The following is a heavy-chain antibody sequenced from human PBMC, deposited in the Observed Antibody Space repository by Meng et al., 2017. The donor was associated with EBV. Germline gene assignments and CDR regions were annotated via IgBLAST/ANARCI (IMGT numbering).Heavy chain of an antibody. CDR3: ARVGIAVAGTGDY. V-gene: IGHV1-2*06. J-gene: IGHJ4*02. Sequence: QVQLVQSGREVKKPGAAVKVSCKASGYTFTGYYMHWVRQAPGQGLEWMGRINPNSGGTNYAQKFQGRVTMTRDTSISTAYMELSRLRSDDTAVYYCARVGIAVAGTGDYWGQGTLVTVSS. CDR1: GYTFTGYY. CDR2: INPNSGGT. D-gene: IGHD6-19*01.